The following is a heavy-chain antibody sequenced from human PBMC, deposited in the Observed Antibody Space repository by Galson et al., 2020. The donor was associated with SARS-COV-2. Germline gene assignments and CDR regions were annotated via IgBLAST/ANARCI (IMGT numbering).Heavy chain of an antibody. Sequence: HGESLKISCKGSGYSFTSYWISWVRQMPGKGLEWMGRIDPSDSYTNYSPSFQGHVTISADKSISTAYLQWSSLKASDTAMYYCARHLDLGLHYYMDVGGKGTTVTVSS. J-gene: IGHJ6*03. V-gene: IGHV5-10-1*01. D-gene: IGHD1-7*01. CDR3: ARHLDLGLHYYMDV. CDR1: GYSFTSYW. CDR2: IDPSDSYT.